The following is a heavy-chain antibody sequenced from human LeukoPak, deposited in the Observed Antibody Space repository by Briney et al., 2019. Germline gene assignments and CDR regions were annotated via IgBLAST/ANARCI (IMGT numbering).Heavy chain of an antibody. J-gene: IGHJ5*02. V-gene: IGHV1-8*03. CDR3: ARAQGPNWFDT. CDR1: GYTFTSYD. Sequence: ASVKASCKASGYTFTSYDINWVRQATGQGLEWMGWMNPNSGNTGYAQKFQGRVTITRNTSISTAYMELSSLRSEDTAVYYCARAQGPNWFDTWGQGTLVTVSS. CDR2: MNPNSGNT.